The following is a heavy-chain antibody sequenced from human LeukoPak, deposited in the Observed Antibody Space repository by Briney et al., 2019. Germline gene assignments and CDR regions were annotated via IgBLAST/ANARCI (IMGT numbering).Heavy chain of an antibody. CDR1: GYTFTSYD. CDR2: INPNSGGT. V-gene: IGHV1-2*02. CDR3: ARLHCSSTSCYTDYYYYMDV. J-gene: IGHJ6*03. D-gene: IGHD2-2*02. Sequence: ASVKVSCKASGYTFTSYDINWVRQAPGQGLEWMGWINPNSGGTNYAQKFQGRVTMTRDTSISTAYMELSRLRSDDTAVYYCARLHCSSTSCYTDYYYYMDVWGKGTTVTVSS.